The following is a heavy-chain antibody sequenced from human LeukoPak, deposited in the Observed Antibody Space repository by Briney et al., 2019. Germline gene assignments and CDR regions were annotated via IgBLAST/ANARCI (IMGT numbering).Heavy chain of an antibody. CDR2: IYASGTT. V-gene: IGHV4-4*07. D-gene: IGHD1-26*01. Sequence: SETLSLTCTVSDGSISGHYGSWIRQPAGKALDWIGRIYASGTTDYSPSLKSRVTMSVDTSRNQFSLKMSSVTAADTAVYYCARTSGSYLGAPYFDDWGHGVLVTVSS. J-gene: IGHJ4*01. CDR1: DGSISGHY. CDR3: ARTSGSYLGAPYFDD.